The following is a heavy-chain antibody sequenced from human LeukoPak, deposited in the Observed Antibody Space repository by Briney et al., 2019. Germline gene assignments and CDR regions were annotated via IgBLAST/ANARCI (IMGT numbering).Heavy chain of an antibody. Sequence: AGGSLRLSCAASGFTFSSYSMNWVRQAPGKGLEWVSYISSSSSTIYYADSVKGRFTISRDNAKNSLYLQMNSLRAEDTAVYYCAMRDCSSTSCQPPSWGQGTLVTVSS. J-gene: IGHJ5*02. CDR2: ISSSSSTI. CDR3: AMRDCSSTSCQPPS. V-gene: IGHV3-48*01. CDR1: GFTFSSYS. D-gene: IGHD2-2*01.